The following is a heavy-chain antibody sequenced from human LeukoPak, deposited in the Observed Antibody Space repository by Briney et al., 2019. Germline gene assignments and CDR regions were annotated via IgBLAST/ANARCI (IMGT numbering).Heavy chain of an antibody. CDR2: INPNSGGT. CDR1: GYTFTAYY. D-gene: IGHD2-15*01. Sequence: ASMKVSCKASGYTFTAYYMEWVRQAPGQGLEWMGWINPNSGGTNYAQKFQGRVTMTRDTSISTAYMELSSLRSDDTAVYYCARVLVAGSRGYYYGMDVWGQGTTVTVSS. V-gene: IGHV1-2*02. CDR3: ARVLVAGSRGYYYGMDV. J-gene: IGHJ6*02.